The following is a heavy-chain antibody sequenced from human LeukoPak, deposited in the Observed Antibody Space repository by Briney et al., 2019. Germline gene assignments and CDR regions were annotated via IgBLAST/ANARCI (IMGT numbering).Heavy chain of an antibody. D-gene: IGHD3-22*01. CDR3: AREDSSGYYYAALDY. J-gene: IGHJ4*02. V-gene: IGHV3-66*01. CDR2: IYSGGST. CDR1: GFTVSSNY. Sequence: GGSLRLSCAASGFTVSSNYMSWVRQAPGKGLEWVSVIYSGGSTYYADSVKGRFTISRDNSKNTLYLQMNSLRAEDTAVYYCAREDSSGYYYAALDYWGQGTLVTVSS.